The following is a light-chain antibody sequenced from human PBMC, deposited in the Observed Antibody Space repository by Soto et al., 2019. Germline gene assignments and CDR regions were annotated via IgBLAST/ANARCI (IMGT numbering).Light chain of an antibody. V-gene: IGLV1-51*02. CDR2: ENN. CDR1: SYDIGPYY. Sequence: QSVLTQPPSVSAAPGQTVTISCSGSSYDIGPYYLSWYQQLPGTAPKLLIYENNKRPSGIPDRFSGSKSGTSATLGITGLQAGDEADYYCGTWDSGLSVGVFGGGTKLTVL. J-gene: IGLJ7*01. CDR3: GTWDSGLSVGV.